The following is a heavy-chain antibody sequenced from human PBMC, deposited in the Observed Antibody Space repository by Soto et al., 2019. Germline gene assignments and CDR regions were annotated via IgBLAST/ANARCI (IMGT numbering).Heavy chain of an antibody. Sequence: SETLSLTCTVSGASLNNYYWTWNRQPPGKGLEWIGYIHYSGSTSYNPSLKNRVTISRDPSKKQFSLNLTSVTAADTAVYFCARSYSNGWYSRGYWGQGTLVTVSS. J-gene: IGHJ4*02. CDR2: IHYSGST. D-gene: IGHD6-19*01. V-gene: IGHV4-59*01. CDR3: ARSYSNGWYSRGY. CDR1: GASLNNYY.